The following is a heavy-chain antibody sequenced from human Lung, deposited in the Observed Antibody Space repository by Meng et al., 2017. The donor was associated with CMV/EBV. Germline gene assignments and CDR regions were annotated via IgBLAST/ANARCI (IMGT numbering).Heavy chain of an antibody. CDR2: ISSISSYI. CDR1: GFTFSSYS. CDR3: ATGMTTVTTGDY. V-gene: IGHV3-21*01. D-gene: IGHD4-17*01. J-gene: IGHJ4*02. Sequence: GESLKISCAASGFTFSSYSVNWVRQAPGKGLEWVSSISSISSYIYYADSVKGRFTISRDNAKKSLYLQMNSLRAEDTARYYCATGMTTVTTGDYWGQGTLVTVSS.